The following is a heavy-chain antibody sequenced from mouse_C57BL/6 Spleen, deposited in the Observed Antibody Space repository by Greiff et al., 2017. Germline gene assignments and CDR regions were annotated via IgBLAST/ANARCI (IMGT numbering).Heavy chain of an antibody. D-gene: IGHD1-1*01. CDR2: INPGSGGT. V-gene: IGHV1-54*01. J-gene: IGHJ2*01. CDR1: GYAFTNYL. Sequence: VQLQQSGAELVRPGPSVKVSCKASGYAFTNYLIEWVKQRPGQGLEWIGVINPGSGGTNYNEKFKGKATLTADKSSSTAYMQLSSLTSEDSAVYFCARRERVLRYFDYWGQGTTLTVSS. CDR3: ARRERVLRYFDY.